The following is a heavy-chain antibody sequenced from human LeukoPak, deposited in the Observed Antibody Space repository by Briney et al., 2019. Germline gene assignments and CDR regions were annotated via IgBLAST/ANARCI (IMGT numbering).Heavy chain of an antibody. CDR1: GFTFSNAW. V-gene: IGHV3-15*01. CDR3: TTEGAYMRAASDFQH. D-gene: IGHD3-16*01. CDR2: IKSKTDGGTT. Sequence: RPGGSLRLSCAASGFTFSNAWMSWVRQAPGKGLEWVGRIKSKTDGGTTDYAAPVKGRFTISRDDSKNTLYLQMNSLKTEDTAVYYCTTEGAYMRAASDFQHWGQGTLVTVSS. J-gene: IGHJ1*01.